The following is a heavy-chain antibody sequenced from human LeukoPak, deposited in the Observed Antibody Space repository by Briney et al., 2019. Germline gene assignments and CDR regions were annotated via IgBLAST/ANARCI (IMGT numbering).Heavy chain of an antibody. CDR1: GFTFSSYS. V-gene: IGHV3-21*01. J-gene: IGHJ4*02. D-gene: IGHD3-22*01. CDR2: ISSSSSYI. CDR3: ASSGYYEEKEIY. Sequence: GGSLRLSCAASGFTFSSYSMNWVRQAPGKGLEWVSSISSSSSYIYYADSVKGRFTISRDNAKNSLYLQMNSLRAEDAAVYYCASSGYYEEKEIYWGQGTLVTVSS.